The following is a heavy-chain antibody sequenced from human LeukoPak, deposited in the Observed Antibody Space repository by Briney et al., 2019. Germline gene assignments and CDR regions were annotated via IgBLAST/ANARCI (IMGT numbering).Heavy chain of an antibody. CDR3: ARTYSSGWYPIYYYYMDV. CDR2: IYYSGST. J-gene: IGHJ6*03. D-gene: IGHD6-19*01. CDR1: SASIRSSNYY. Sequence: PSETLSLTCTVSSASIRSSNYYWGWIRQPPGKGLEWIGSIYYSGSTYYNPSLKSRITISVDTSKNQFFLKLSSVTAADTAVYYCARTYSSGWYPIYYYYMDVWGKGTTVTVSS. V-gene: IGHV4-39*07.